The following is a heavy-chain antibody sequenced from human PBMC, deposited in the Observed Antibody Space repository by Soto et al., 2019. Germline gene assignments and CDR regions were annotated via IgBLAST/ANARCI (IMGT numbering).Heavy chain of an antibody. Sequence: PGGSLRLSCPASRFTLTIYSMNWVRHASGKGLEWVSSISSSSSHIYYADSVKGRFTTSRDNARNSLYLQMNSLRAEDTAVYYCVRERGLSSYYGMDVWGQGTTVTVSS. CDR1: RFTLTIYS. CDR2: ISSSSSHI. D-gene: IGHD3-10*01. CDR3: VRERGLSSYYGMDV. J-gene: IGHJ6*02. V-gene: IGHV3-21*03.